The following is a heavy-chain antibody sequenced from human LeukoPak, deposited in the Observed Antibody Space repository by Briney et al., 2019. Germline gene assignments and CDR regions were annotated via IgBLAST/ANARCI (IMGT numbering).Heavy chain of an antibody. CDR3: VRARGGDYVGH. V-gene: IGHV3-48*03. D-gene: IGHD4-17*01. CDR2: ISSCGSTI. CDR1: GFTFSSYE. J-gene: IGHJ5*02. Sequence: GESLKISCAASGFTFSSYEMNWVRQAPGKGLEWVSYISSCGSTIYYADSLKGRFTISRDNAKNSLYLQMNSLRAEDTAVYYCVRARGGDYVGHWGKRPLVTVSS.